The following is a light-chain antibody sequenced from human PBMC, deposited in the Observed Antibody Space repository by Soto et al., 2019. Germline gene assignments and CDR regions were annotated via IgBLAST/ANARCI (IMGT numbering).Light chain of an antibody. CDR3: QQYHNWPPWT. Sequence: IVITQSPATLSVSPWYGSTLSVSSSQSVTSNLAWYQQKPGQAPRLLISGASARATGIPARFSGSGSGTEFNLTISSLQSEDFAVYYCQQYHNWPPWTFGQGTKVDI. V-gene: IGKV3-15*01. J-gene: IGKJ1*01. CDR2: GAS. CDR1: QSVTSN.